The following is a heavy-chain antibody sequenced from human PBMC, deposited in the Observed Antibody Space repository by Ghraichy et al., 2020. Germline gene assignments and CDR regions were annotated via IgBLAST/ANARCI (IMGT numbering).Heavy chain of an antibody. J-gene: IGHJ5*02. CDR1: GYTFSSYD. V-gene: IGHV1-8*02. CDR3: ARVPARYQLLKIWFDP. D-gene: IGHD2-2*01. CDR2: MNPNSGNT. Sequence: VKVSCKASGYTFSSYDINWVRQAAGQGLEWMGWMNPNSGNTGYAQKFQGRVTMTRDTSISTAYMELSSLRSEDTAVYYCARVPARYQLLKIWFDPWGQGTLVTVSS.